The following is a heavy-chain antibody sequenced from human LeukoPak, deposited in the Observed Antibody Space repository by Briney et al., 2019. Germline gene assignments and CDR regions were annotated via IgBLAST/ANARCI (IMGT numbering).Heavy chain of an antibody. Sequence: SETLSLTCAVSGGSISSSNWWSWVRQPPGKGLEWIGEIYHSGSTNYNPSLKSRVTISVDKSKNQFSLKLSSVNAADTAVYYCARDRIVVVTAAFDYWGQGTLVTVSS. CDR2: IYHSGST. CDR3: ARDRIVVVTAAFDY. CDR1: GGSISSSNW. D-gene: IGHD2-21*02. J-gene: IGHJ4*02. V-gene: IGHV4-4*02.